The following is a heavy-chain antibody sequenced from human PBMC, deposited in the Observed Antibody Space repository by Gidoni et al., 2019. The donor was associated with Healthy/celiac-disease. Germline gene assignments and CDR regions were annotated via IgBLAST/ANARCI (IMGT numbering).Heavy chain of an antibody. Sequence: QVQLQQWGAGLLKPSETLSLTCAVYGGSFSGYYWSWLRQPPGKGLEWIGEINHSGSTNYNPSLKSRVTISVDTSKNQFSLKLSSVTAADTAVYYCARGFDAIAVAGRYDAFDIWGQGTMVTVSS. J-gene: IGHJ3*02. V-gene: IGHV4-34*01. D-gene: IGHD6-19*01. CDR1: GGSFSGYY. CDR3: ARGFDAIAVAGRYDAFDI. CDR2: INHSGST.